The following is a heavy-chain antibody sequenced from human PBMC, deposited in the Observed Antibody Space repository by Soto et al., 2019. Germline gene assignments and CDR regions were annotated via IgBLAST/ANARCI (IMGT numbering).Heavy chain of an antibody. CDR2: IYPGDSDT. J-gene: IGHJ4*02. CDR3: ATGGYCSSSSCYNFFDY. D-gene: IGHD2-2*02. Sequence: RESLKISCKGSGYSFTSYWIGWVRQMPGKGLEWMGIIYPGDSDTRYSPSFQGQVTISADKSISTAYLQWSSLKASDTAMYYCATGGYCSSSSCYNFFDYWGQGTLVTV. V-gene: IGHV5-51*01. CDR1: GYSFTSYW.